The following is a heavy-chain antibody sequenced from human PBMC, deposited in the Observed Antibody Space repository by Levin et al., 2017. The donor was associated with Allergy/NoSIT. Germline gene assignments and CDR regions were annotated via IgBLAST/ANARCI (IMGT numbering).Heavy chain of an antibody. D-gene: IGHD6-13*01. CDR3: ARDEYLAAAGDNWFDP. Sequence: GESLKISCKASGYTFTGYYMHWVRQAPGQGLEWMGWINPNSGGTNYAQKFQGRVTMTRDTSISTAYMELSRLRSDDTAVYYCARDEYLAAAGDNWFDPWGQGTLVTVSS. CDR1: GYTFTGYY. V-gene: IGHV1-2*02. J-gene: IGHJ5*02. CDR2: INPNSGGT.